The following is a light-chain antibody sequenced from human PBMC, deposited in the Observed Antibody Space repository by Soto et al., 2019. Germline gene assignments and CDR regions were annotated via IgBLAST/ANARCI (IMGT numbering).Light chain of an antibody. CDR1: QSVSSN. V-gene: IGKV3-15*01. CDR3: QQYHNWPPLT. CDR2: AAS. Sequence: EIVMTQSPATLSVSPGERATLSCRASQSVSSNLAWYQQAPAPAPRLLIYAASTRATGIPARFSGSGSGTEFTLTLSSLQSEDFAVYYCQQYHNWPPLTFGGGTKVEIK. J-gene: IGKJ4*01.